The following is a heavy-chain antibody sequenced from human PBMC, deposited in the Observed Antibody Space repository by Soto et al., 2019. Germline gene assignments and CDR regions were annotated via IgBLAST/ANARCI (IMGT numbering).Heavy chain of an antibody. D-gene: IGHD3-22*01. V-gene: IGHV4-34*01. CDR3: ARGPRYDSRVGYFDL. J-gene: IGHJ2*01. CDR2: INHSGST. CDR1: GGSFSGYY. Sequence: QVQLQQWGAGLLKPSETLSLTCAVYGGSFSGYYWSWIRQPPGKGLEWIGEINHSGSTNYNPSLKSRVTISVDTSKNQFSLKLSSVTAADTAVYYCARGPRYDSRVGYFDLWGRGTLVTVSS.